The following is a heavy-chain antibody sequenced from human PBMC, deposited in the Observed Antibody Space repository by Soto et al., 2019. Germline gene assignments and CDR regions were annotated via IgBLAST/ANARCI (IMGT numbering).Heavy chain of an antibody. CDR2: NSGSGDFS. V-gene: IGHV3-23*01. CDR3: AAMVATIYGYFDY. CDR1: GFTFSDYA. J-gene: IGHJ4*02. D-gene: IGHD5-12*01. Sequence: EVRLLESGGGLVQPGGSLRLSCAVSGFTFSDYAMTWVRQAPGKGLEWVSANSGSGDFSFYSDSVKGRFTISRDSSKNTLYLQMDSLRADDTAVYYCAAMVATIYGYFDYGGQGTLVTVSS.